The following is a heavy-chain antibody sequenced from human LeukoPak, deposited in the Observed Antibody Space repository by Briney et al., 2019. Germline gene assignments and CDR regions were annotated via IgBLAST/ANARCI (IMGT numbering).Heavy chain of an antibody. CDR1: GGSFSGYY. CDR3: ARVGVVVAASNHDAFDI. Sequence: SETLSLTCAVYGGSFSGYYWSWIRQPPGKGLEWIGEINHSGSTNYNPSLKSRVTISVDTSKNQFSLKLSSVTAADTAVYYCARVGVVVAASNHDAFDIWGQGTMVTVSS. V-gene: IGHV4-34*01. J-gene: IGHJ3*02. CDR2: INHSGST. D-gene: IGHD2-15*01.